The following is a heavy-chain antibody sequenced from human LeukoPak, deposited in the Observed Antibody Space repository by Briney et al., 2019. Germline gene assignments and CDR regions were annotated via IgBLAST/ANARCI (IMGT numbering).Heavy chain of an antibody. CDR2: ISSSGSTT. J-gene: IGHJ1*01. CDR3: ARGRGSN. V-gene: IGHV3-48*03. CDR1: GFSFSSYE. D-gene: IGHD3-16*01. Sequence: GGSLRLSCAASGFSFSSYELNWVGQAPGKGLEWISYISSSGSTTYYADSVKGRFTISRDNAQNSLYLQMNSLRVEDTAVYYCARGRGSNWSQGTLVTVSS.